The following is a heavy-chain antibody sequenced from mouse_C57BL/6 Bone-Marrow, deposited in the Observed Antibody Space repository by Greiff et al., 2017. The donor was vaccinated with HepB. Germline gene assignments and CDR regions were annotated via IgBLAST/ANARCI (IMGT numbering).Heavy chain of an antibody. D-gene: IGHD1-1*01. J-gene: IGHJ2*01. CDR3: ASLIYYDGSSYDYFDY. CDR2: IYPGDGDT. Sequence: QVQLKQSGPELVKPGASVKISCKASGYAFSSSWMNWVKQRPGKGLEWIGRIYPGDGDTNYNGKFKGKATLTADKSSSTAYMQLSSLTSEDSAVYFCASLIYYDGSSYDYFDYWGQGTTLTVSS. V-gene: IGHV1-82*01. CDR1: GYAFSSSW.